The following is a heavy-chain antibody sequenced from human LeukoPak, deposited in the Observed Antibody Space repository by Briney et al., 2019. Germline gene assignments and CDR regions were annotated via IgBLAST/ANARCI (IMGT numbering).Heavy chain of an antibody. J-gene: IGHJ3*02. V-gene: IGHV4-34*01. Sequence: SETLSLTCAVYGGSFSGYYWSWIRQPPGKGLEWIGEINHSGSTNYNPSLKSRVTISVDTSKNQFSLKLSSVTAADTAVCYCARATLDAFDIWGQGTMVTVSS. CDR1: GGSFSGYY. CDR3: ARATLDAFDI. CDR2: INHSGST.